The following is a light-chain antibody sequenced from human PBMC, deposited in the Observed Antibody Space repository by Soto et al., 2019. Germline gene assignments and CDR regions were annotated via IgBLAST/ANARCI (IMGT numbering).Light chain of an antibody. Sequence: QSVLSQPASASGSPGQSITISCTGSSSDIGAYNYVSWFQQYPGKAPKLMIYEVNYRPSGVSTRFSGSKSGNTASLTISGLQAEDEADYYCSSYTGSDTRVFGGGTKVTVL. CDR3: SSYTGSDTRV. J-gene: IGLJ3*02. CDR1: SSDIGAYNY. V-gene: IGLV2-14*01. CDR2: EVN.